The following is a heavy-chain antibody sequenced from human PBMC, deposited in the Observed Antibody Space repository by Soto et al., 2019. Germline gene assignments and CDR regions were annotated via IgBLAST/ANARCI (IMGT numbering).Heavy chain of an antibody. CDR1: GDSVSSNSAG. D-gene: IGHD1-26*01. J-gene: IGHJ4*01. Sequence: TLSLTCAITGDSVSSNSAGWSWVRQSPSRGLEWLGRTYYRSKWYYEYAVSVRGRITINPDTSKNQYSLQLNSVTPEDTAVYFCARGEQYSGRIFDYWGQGTLVTVSS. V-gene: IGHV6-1*01. CDR2: TYYRSKWYY. CDR3: ARGEQYSGRIFDY.